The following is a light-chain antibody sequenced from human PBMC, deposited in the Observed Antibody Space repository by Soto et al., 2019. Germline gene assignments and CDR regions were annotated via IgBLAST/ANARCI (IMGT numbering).Light chain of an antibody. CDR1: SSDVGGHDY. V-gene: IGLV2-8*01. CDR2: EVN. Sequence: QSALTQPPSASGSPGQSVTISCTGTSSDVGGHDYVSWYQQYPGKAPKLMIYEVNKRPSGVPDRFSGSKSGNTASLTVSGLQAEDEADYYCSSYVTGNSLIFGGGTKLTVL. J-gene: IGLJ2*01. CDR3: SSYVTGNSLI.